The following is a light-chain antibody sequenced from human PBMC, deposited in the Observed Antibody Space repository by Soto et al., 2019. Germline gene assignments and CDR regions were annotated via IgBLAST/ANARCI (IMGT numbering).Light chain of an antibody. CDR1: QSVSSN. CDR3: HHYNNWPRT. J-gene: IGKJ1*01. V-gene: IGKV3-15*01. Sequence: EIVMTQSPATLSVSPGERATLSCRASQSVSSNLAWSQQKPGQAPRLLIYGASTRATGIPARFSGSGSGTEFPLTISSLQSEDFAVYYCHHYNNWPRTFGQGTKVEIK. CDR2: GAS.